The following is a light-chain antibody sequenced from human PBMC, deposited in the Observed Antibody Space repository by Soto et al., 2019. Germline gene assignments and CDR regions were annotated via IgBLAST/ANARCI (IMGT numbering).Light chain of an antibody. CDR2: NTF. CDR1: QTISTY. Sequence: DIQMTQSPSSLSASVGDRVTITCRASQTISTYLNWYQQKPGKAPKLLIYNTFTLESGVPSTFSGSASGTDITLTISSLQPEDSATYYCQQSYSNPLTFGEGTKVEIK. J-gene: IGKJ4*01. V-gene: IGKV1-39*01. CDR3: QQSYSNPLT.